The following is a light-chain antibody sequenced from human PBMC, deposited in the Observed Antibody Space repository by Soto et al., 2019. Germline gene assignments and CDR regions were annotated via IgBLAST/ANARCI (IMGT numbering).Light chain of an antibody. V-gene: IGKV1-5*03. CDR2: KAS. CDR3: QHYNDYSRV. CDR1: QSVDSW. J-gene: IGKJ1*01. Sequence: DIPMTQSPSTLSASIGDRVTITCRASQSVDSWLAWYQQQPGKAPKLLIYKASSLQTGVPSRFSGSGFGTEFTLTISSLQPDDFATYYCQHYNDYSRVFGQGTKVEIK.